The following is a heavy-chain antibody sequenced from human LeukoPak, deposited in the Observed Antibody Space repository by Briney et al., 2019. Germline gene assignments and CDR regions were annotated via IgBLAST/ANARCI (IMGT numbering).Heavy chain of an antibody. J-gene: IGHJ6*03. CDR2: INHSGST. D-gene: IGHD2-15*01. CDR1: GGSFSGYY. CDR3: ARDGGYCSGVTCYNHYYYMDV. Sequence: SETLSLTCAVYGGSFSGYYWSWIRPPPGKGLEWIGEINHSGSTNYNPSLKSRVTISVDTSKNQFSLKLSSVTAADTAVYYCARDGGYCSGVTCYNHYYYMDVWGKGTTVTISS. V-gene: IGHV4-34*01.